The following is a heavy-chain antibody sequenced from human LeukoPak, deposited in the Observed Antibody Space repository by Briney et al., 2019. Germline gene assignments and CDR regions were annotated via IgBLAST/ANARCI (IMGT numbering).Heavy chain of an antibody. CDR1: GGSISSYY. J-gene: IGHJ4*02. CDR3: ARVRYVSSGYYFDY. CDR2: IYYSGST. D-gene: IGHD3-22*01. Sequence: SETLSLTCTVSGGSISSYYWSWIRQPPGKGLEWIGYIYYSGSTNYNPSLKSRVTISVDTSKNQFSLKLSSVTAADTAVYYCARVRYVSSGYYFDYWGQGTLVTVSS. V-gene: IGHV4-59*01.